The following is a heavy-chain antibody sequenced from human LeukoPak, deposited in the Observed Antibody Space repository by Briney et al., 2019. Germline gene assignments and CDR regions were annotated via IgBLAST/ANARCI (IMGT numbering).Heavy chain of an antibody. Sequence: SVKVSXKASGGTFSSYAISWVRQAPGQGLEWMGRIIPIFGTANYAQKFRGRVTITTDESTSTAYMELSSLRSEDTAVYYCARARGYYDSSEYYFDYWGQGTLVTVSS. D-gene: IGHD3-22*01. CDR2: IIPIFGTA. V-gene: IGHV1-69*05. CDR3: ARARGYYDSSEYYFDY. J-gene: IGHJ4*02. CDR1: GGTFSSYA.